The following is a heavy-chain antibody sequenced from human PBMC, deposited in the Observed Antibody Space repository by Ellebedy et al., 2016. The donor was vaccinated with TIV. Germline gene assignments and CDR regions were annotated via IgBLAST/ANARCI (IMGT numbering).Heavy chain of an antibody. D-gene: IGHD4-23*01. V-gene: IGHV4-39*07. J-gene: IGHJ4*02. CDR3: ARFRKHRDLGGNSAPFDS. CDR2: VYYTGST. Sequence: SETLSLTCTVSGGSLSSSPYYWGWIRQSPGKGLEWIGTVYYTGSTHYNPSLKSRVTISADTSKNQFSLKLNSVTAADTAVYYCARFRKHRDLGGNSAPFDSWGQGTLVTVSS. CDR1: GGSLSSSPYY.